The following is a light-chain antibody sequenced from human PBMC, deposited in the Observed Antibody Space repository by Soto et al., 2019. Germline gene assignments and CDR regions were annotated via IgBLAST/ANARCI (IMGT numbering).Light chain of an antibody. CDR2: NNN. CDR1: SSNIGSNS. Sequence: QSVLTQPPSASGTPGQRVTISCSGSSSNIGSNSVNWYHQFPGTAPKLLIYNNNQRPSGVPARFTGSKFGTSVSLPISGLQSEDEADYYCAAWDDSLNSVVIGGGTKVTVL. V-gene: IGLV1-44*01. CDR3: AAWDDSLNSVV. J-gene: IGLJ2*01.